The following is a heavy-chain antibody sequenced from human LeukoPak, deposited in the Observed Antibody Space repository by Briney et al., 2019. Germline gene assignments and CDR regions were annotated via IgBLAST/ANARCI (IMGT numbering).Heavy chain of an antibody. D-gene: IGHD3-3*01. CDR1: GFTFSDYY. V-gene: IGHV3-11*04. Sequence: GGSLRLSCAASGFTFSDYYMSWIHQAPGKGLEWVSYISSSGSTIYYADSVKGRFTISRDNAKNSLYLQMNSLRAEHTAVYYCASPEDFWSGFDYWGQGTLVTVSS. J-gene: IGHJ4*02. CDR3: ASPEDFWSGFDY. CDR2: ISSSGSTI.